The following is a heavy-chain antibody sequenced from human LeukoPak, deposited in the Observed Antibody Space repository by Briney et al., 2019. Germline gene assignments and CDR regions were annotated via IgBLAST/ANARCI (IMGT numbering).Heavy chain of an antibody. Sequence: SQTLSLTCAISGDSVSSDSVTWNWIRQSPSRGLEWLGRTYYRSTWYNDYAVSVRGRITVNPDTSKNQFSLHLNSVTPEDTAVYYCARRLTQYDCFDPWGQGILVTVSS. CDR3: ARRLTQYDCFDP. CDR2: TYYRSTWYN. V-gene: IGHV6-1*01. CDR1: GDSVSSDSVT. D-gene: IGHD2-2*01. J-gene: IGHJ5*02.